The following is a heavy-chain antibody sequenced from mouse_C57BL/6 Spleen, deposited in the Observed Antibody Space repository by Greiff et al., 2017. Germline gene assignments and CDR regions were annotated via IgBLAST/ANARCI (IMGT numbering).Heavy chain of an antibody. CDR2: IDPSDSYT. CDR1: GYTFTSYW. V-gene: IGHV1-69*01. CDR3: ARGGGRLRGAMDY. Sequence: QVQLQQPGAELVMPGASVKLSCKASGYTFTSYWMHWVKQRPGQGLEWIGEIDPSDSYTNYNQKFKGKSTLTVDKSSSTAYMQLSSLTSEDSAVYYCARGGGRLRGAMDYWGQGTSVTVSS. J-gene: IGHJ4*01. D-gene: IGHD2-2*01.